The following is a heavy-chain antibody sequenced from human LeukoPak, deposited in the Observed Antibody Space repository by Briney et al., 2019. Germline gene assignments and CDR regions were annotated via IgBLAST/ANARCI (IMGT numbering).Heavy chain of an antibody. CDR2: ISSSTI. CDR1: GFTFSSYS. CDR3: ARKDYTAMSAFDI. V-gene: IGHV3-48*01. J-gene: IGHJ3*02. D-gene: IGHD5-18*01. Sequence: GGSLRLSCAASGFTFSSYSMNWVRQAPGKGLEGVSYISSSTIYYADSVKGRFTISRDNAKNSLYLQMNSLRAEDTAVYYCARKDYTAMSAFDIWGQGTMVTVSS.